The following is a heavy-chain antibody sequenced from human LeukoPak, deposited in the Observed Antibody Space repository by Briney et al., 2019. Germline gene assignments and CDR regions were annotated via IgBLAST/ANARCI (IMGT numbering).Heavy chain of an antibody. D-gene: IGHD3-22*01. CDR1: GGSISSYY. Sequence: SETLSLTCTVSGGSISSYYWSWIRQPPGKGLEWIGYIYTSGSTNYNPSLKSRVTMSVDTSKNQFSLKLSSVTAADTAVYYCARDLGYYYDSSGYYGGDNWFDPWGQGTLVTVSS. J-gene: IGHJ5*02. CDR3: ARDLGYYYDSSGYYGGDNWFDP. CDR2: IYTSGST. V-gene: IGHV4-4*08.